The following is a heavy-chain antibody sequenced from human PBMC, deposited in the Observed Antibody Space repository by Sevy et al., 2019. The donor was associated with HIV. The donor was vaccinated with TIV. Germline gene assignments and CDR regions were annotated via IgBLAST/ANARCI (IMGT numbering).Heavy chain of an antibody. D-gene: IGHD1-7*01. J-gene: IGHJ5*02. Sequence: ASVKVSCKASGYTFTSYDINWVRQATGQGLEWMGWMNPNSGNTGYAQKFQGRVTMTRNTSISTAYMELSSLGSEDTAEYYCARGGGTTGLNWFDPWGQGTLVTVSS. CDR3: ARGGGTTGLNWFDP. CDR1: GYTFTSYD. V-gene: IGHV1-8*01. CDR2: MNPNSGNT.